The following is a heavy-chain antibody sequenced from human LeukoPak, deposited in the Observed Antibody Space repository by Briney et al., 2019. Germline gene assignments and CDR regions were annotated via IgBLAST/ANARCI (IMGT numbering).Heavy chain of an antibody. CDR3: ARDFWSSDAFDI. V-gene: IGHV1-3*01. CDR1: GYTFTSYA. Sequence: ASVKVSCKASGYTFTSYAMHWVRQAPGQRLEWMGWINGGNGNTKYSQEFQGRVTMTTDTSTTTAYMELRSLRSDDTAVYYCARDFWSSDAFDIWGQGTMVTVSS. CDR2: INGGNGNT. D-gene: IGHD3-3*01. J-gene: IGHJ3*02.